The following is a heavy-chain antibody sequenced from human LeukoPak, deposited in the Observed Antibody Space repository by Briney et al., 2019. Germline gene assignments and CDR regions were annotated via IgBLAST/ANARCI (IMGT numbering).Heavy chain of an antibody. J-gene: IGHJ3*02. V-gene: IGHV3-7*01. Sequence: GGSLRLSCAASEFTFSSYWMTWVRQAPGKGLEWVANIKHDGSEKSCVDAVKGRFTISRDNAEHTLFLQMSSLRAEDTAVYYCTRDQGVLRFTLIVGDAFDIWGQGTTVTVYS. D-gene: IGHD3-22*01. CDR3: TRDQGVLRFTLIVGDAFDI. CDR2: IKHDGSEK. CDR1: EFTFSSYW.